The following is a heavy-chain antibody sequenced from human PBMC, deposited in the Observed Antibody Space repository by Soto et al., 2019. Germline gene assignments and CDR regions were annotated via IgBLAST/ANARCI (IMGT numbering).Heavy chain of an antibody. CDR1: GGSISSYY. CDR3: ARVGRGLRYYDSSGSGPWLDY. J-gene: IGHJ4*02. V-gene: IGHV4-59*01. Sequence: SETLSLTCTVSGGSISSYYWSWIRQPPGKGLEWIGYIYYSGSTNYNPSLKSRVTISVDTSKNQFSLKLSSVTAADTAVYYCARVGRGLRYYDSSGSGPWLDYWGQGTLVTVSS. CDR2: IYYSGST. D-gene: IGHD3-22*01.